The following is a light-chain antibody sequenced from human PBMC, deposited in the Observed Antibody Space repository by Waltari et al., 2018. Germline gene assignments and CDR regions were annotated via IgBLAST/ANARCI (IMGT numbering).Light chain of an antibody. CDR1: SGSLSTTSY. CDR3: ARYMASGIWV. Sequence: QTVVTQEPSLSVSPGGSVTLTCALSSGSLSTTSYTTWYQQTPGHALHTLGYKDTPGQSPRSLVYQSKPRSSSVPDRCSASILRNRAALTITGAQSDDDSDYYCARYMASGIWVFGGRTRLTVL. V-gene: IGLV8-61*01. J-gene: IGLJ3*02. CDR2: KDTPGQSPRSLVYQSK.